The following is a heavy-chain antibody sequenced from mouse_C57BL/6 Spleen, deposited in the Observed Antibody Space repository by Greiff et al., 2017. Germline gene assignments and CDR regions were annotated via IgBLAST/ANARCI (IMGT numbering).Heavy chain of an antibody. J-gene: IGHJ2*01. V-gene: IGHV1-64*01. CDR2: IHPNSGST. CDR1: GYTFTSYW. CDR3: ARSDDYDVTLYYFDY. Sequence: QVQLQQPGAELVKPGASVKLSCKASGYTFTSYWMHWVKQRPGQGLEWIGMIHPNSGSTNYNEKFKSKATLTVDKSSSTAYMQLSSLTSEDSAVYYGARSDDYDVTLYYFDYWGQGTTLTVSS. D-gene: IGHD2-4*01.